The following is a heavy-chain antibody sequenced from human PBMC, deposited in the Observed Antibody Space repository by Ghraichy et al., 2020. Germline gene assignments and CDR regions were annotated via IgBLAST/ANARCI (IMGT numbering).Heavy chain of an antibody. CDR3: ATGTYDYGSGTDY. CDR1: GFTVRSNY. D-gene: IGHD3-10*01. J-gene: IGHJ4*02. Sequence: ESLNISCAASGFTVRSNYMSWVRQAPGKGLEWVSIIIGADDTYYADSVKGRFTISRDRSKDTLYLQMNSLRAEDTAIYYCATGTYDYGSGTDYWGQGTLVIVSS. V-gene: IGHV3-53*01. CDR2: IIGADDT.